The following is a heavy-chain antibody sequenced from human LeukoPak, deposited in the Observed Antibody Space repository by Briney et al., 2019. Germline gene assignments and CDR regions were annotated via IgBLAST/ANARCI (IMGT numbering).Heavy chain of an antibody. CDR2: IKSKTDGGTT. D-gene: IGHD3-22*01. CDR1: GFTFSNAW. J-gene: IGHJ4*02. CDR3: TTVRVGGITLFY. V-gene: IGHV3-15*01. Sequence: GGSLRLSCTASGFTFSNAWMSWVRKAPGKGLEWFGRIKSKTDGGTTDYAAPVKGRFTISRDDSKNTLYLQMNSLKTEDTAVYYCTTVRVGGITLFYWGQGTLVTVSS.